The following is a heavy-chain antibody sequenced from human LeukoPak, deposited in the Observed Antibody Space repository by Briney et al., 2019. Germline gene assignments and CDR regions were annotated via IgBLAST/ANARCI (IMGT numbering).Heavy chain of an antibody. CDR1: GGSISNYY. J-gene: IGHJ4*02. CDR2: IYYTGST. V-gene: IGHV4-59*08. Sequence: PSETLSLTCTVSGGSISNYYWSWIRQPPGEGLEWIGHIYYTGSTTYNPSLKSRVTISVDTSKNQCSLKLTSLTAADTAVYYCARQSGYFDYWGQGTLVTVSS. D-gene: IGHD1-26*01. CDR3: ARQSGYFDY.